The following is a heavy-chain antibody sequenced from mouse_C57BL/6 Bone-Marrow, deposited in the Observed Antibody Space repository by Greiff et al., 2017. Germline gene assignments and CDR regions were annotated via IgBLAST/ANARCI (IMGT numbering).Heavy chain of an antibody. CDR3: ATYYYGYYDMDY. CDR2: IHPNGGST. CDR1: GYTFTSYW. J-gene: IGHJ4*01. V-gene: IGHV1-64*01. D-gene: IGHD1-1*01. Sequence: QVQLQQPGAELVKPGASVKLSCKASGYTFTSYWMHWVKQRPGQGLEWIGMIHPNGGSTNYNEKFKSKATLTVDKSSSTAYMQLSSLTSEDSAVYYCATYYYGYYDMDYWGQGTSVTVSS.